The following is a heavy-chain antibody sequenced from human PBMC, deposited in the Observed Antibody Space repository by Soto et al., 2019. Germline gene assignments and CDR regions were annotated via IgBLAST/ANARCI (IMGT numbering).Heavy chain of an antibody. CDR2: ISHGGNEK. CDR1: GFIFSSYA. Sequence: QVQLLESGGGVVQPGRSLRLYCAASGFIFSSYAMHWVRQAPGKGLEWVAVISHGGNEKYYADSVEGRFTISRDNYKNVVYLQMNGVRPEDTAVYYCEKVSPDRGYYYFAMDVWGQGTTVTVSS. CDR3: EKVSPDRGYYYFAMDV. J-gene: IGHJ6*01. D-gene: IGHD3-10*01. V-gene: IGHV3-30*18.